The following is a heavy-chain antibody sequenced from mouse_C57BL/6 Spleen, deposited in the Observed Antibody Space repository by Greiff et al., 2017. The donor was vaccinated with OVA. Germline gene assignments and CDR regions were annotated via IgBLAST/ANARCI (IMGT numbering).Heavy chain of an antibody. CDR3: ARGGYYGSSQWYFDV. Sequence: QVQLQQPGAELVKPGASVKLSCKASGYTFTSYWMHWVKQRPGQGLEWIGMIHPNSGSTNYNEKFKSKATLTVDTSSSTAYMQLSSLTSEDSAVYYCARGGYYGSSQWYFDVWGTGTTVTVSS. V-gene: IGHV1-64*01. J-gene: IGHJ1*03. CDR2: IHPNSGST. CDR1: GYTFTSYW. D-gene: IGHD1-1*01.